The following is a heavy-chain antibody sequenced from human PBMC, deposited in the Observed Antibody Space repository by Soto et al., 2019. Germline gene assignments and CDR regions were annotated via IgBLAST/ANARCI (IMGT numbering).Heavy chain of an antibody. CDR3: ARGIKNYYGVDV. CDR1: GFIFSDHW. CDR2: IKYDGTST. D-gene: IGHD2-15*01. Sequence: EVQLVESGGGLVQPGGSLRLSCAASGFIFSDHWMHWVRQAPGKGLVWVSRIKYDGTSTSYADYVQGRFTISRDNARNTVYLQMNSLRAEDTAVYYCARGIKNYYGVDVWGQGTTVTVSS. J-gene: IGHJ6*02. V-gene: IGHV3-74*01.